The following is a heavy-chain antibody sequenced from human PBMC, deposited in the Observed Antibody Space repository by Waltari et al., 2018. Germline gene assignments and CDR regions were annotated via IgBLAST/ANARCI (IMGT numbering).Heavy chain of an antibody. D-gene: IGHD7-27*01. CDR2: NSASCSTT. CDR3: ARDLAWAFDY. CDR1: GFTFSSYS. Sequence: EVHLVESGGGLVQPGGSLRLSCAASGFTFSSYSMNGVRQAPGKGLEWVSYNSASCSTTYYADSVKGRFTISRDNAKNSLYLQMSSLRDEDTAVYYCARDLAWAFDYWGQGALVTVSS. V-gene: IGHV3-48*02. J-gene: IGHJ4*02.